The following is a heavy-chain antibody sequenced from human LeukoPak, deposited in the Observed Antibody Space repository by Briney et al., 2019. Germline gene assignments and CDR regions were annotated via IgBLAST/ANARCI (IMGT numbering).Heavy chain of an antibody. CDR3: ARDRGYYYGMDV. Sequence: PGGSLRLPCAASGFTFSSYEMNWVRQAPGKGLEWVSYISSSGSTIYYADSVKGRFTISRDNAKNSLYLQMNSLRAEDTAVYYCARDRGYYYGMDVWGQGTTVTVSS. CDR1: GFTFSSYE. J-gene: IGHJ6*02. V-gene: IGHV3-48*03. CDR2: ISSSGSTI.